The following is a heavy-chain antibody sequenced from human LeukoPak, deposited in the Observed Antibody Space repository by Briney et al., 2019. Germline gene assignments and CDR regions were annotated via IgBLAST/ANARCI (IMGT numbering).Heavy chain of an antibody. V-gene: IGHV1-18*01. J-gene: IGHJ4*02. CDR2: ISAYNGNT. CDR3: AREEEDIVVVVAADGSTASLDY. D-gene: IGHD2-15*01. Sequence: ASVKVSCKASGYTFTSYGISWVRQAPGQGLEWMGWISAYNGNTNYAQKLQGRVTMTTDTSTSTAYMELRSLRSDDTAVYCCAREEEDIVVVVAADGSTASLDYWGQGTLVTVSS. CDR1: GYTFTSYG.